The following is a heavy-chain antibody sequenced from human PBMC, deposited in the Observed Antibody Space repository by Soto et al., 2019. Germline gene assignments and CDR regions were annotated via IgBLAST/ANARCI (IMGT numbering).Heavy chain of an antibody. D-gene: IGHD6-19*01. CDR3: ARDPLGYSSSHFFDQ. J-gene: IGHJ4*02. Sequence: QVQLQESGPGLVKPSETLSVTCSVSGVSVSSGSHYWSWIRQSPGKGLEWIGFIYYSGSTNYNPSLKSRVTISVDTSKNQFSLKVTSVTAADTAVYFCARDPLGYSSSHFFDQWGQVTLVTVSS. V-gene: IGHV4-61*01. CDR1: GVSVSSGSHY. CDR2: IYYSGST.